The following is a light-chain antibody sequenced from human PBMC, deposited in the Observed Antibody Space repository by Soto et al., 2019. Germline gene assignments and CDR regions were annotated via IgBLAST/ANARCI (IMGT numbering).Light chain of an antibody. J-gene: IGKJ5*01. CDR2: GAS. CDR1: QSVSSN. V-gene: IGKV3-20*01. Sequence: EIVMTQSPATLSVSPGERATLYCRASQSVSSNLAWYQQKPGQAPRLLIYGASSRATGIPDRFSGTGSETDFTLTISRLEPEDFAVYYCQQYDNSPITFGQGTRLEIK. CDR3: QQYDNSPIT.